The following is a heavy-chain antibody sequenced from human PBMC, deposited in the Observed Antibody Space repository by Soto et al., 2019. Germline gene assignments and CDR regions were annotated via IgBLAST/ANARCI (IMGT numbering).Heavy chain of an antibody. CDR3: ARHRSDFWFDP. V-gene: IGHV4-39*01. Sequence: SETLSLTCTVSGGSISSSSYYWGWIRQPPGKGLEWIGSIYYSGSTYYNPSLKSRVTVSVDTSKNQFSLKLSSVTAADTAVYYCARHRSDFWFDPWGQGILVTVSS. CDR1: GGSISSSSYY. D-gene: IGHD2-21*02. J-gene: IGHJ5*02. CDR2: IYYSGST.